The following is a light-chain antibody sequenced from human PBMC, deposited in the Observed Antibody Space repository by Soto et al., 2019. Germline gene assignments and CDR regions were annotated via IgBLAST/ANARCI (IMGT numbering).Light chain of an antibody. CDR3: QQSYTTPRT. CDR2: GAS. Sequence: EIVLTQSPGTLSLSPGERATLSCRASQSVSSSYLAWYQQKPGQAPRLLIYGASSRATGIPDRFSGSGSGTDFTLTITSLQPEDFATYYCQQSYTTPRTFXQGTKVDIK. J-gene: IGKJ1*01. V-gene: IGKV3-20*01. CDR1: QSVSSSY.